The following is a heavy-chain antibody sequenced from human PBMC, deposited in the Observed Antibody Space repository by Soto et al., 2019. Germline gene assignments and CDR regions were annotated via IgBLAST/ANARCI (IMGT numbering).Heavy chain of an antibody. CDR1: GGSMSPYY. V-gene: IGHV4-59*08. J-gene: IGHJ1*01. CDR3: ARGLYYYDSSGYVSYFQH. Sequence: PSETLSLTCSVSGGSMSPYYWSWIRQAPGKGLEWIGYIYYSGSTYYNPSLKSRVTISVDTSKNQFSLKLSSVTAADTAVYYCARGLYYYDSSGYVSYFQHWGQGTLVTVSS. CDR2: IYYSGST. D-gene: IGHD3-22*01.